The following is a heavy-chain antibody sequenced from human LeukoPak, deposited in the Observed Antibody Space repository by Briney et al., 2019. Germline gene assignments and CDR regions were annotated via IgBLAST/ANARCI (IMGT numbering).Heavy chain of an antibody. Sequence: SETLSLTCTVSGGSISSGSYYWSWIRQPAGKGLEWIGRISSSGSTNYNPSLKSRVTTSVDTSKNQFSLKLSSVTAADTAVYFCARGPYSYDSSGAFDIWGQGTMVTVSS. CDR3: ARGPYSYDSSGAFDI. D-gene: IGHD3-22*01. CDR2: ISSSGST. J-gene: IGHJ3*02. V-gene: IGHV4-61*02. CDR1: GGSISSGSYY.